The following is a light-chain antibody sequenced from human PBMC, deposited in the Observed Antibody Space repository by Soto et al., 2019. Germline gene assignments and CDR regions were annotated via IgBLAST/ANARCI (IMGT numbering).Light chain of an antibody. CDR2: GAS. Sequence: EIVLTQSPGTLSLSPGERATLSCRASQSVSSSYLAWYQQKPGQAPRLLIYGASSRATGIPDRFSGSGSGTDFTLTISRLEPEDSAVYDCQQYGSSPSGTFGQGTKVEIK. J-gene: IGKJ1*01. V-gene: IGKV3-20*01. CDR3: QQYGSSPSGT. CDR1: QSVSSSY.